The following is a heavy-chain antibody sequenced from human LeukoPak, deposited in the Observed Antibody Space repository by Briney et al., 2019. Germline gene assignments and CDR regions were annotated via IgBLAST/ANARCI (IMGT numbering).Heavy chain of an antibody. CDR3: ARENNDYGGKKAFDY. D-gene: IGHD4-23*01. CDR2: IHYSGNT. V-gene: IGHV4-30-4*01. CDR1: GGSSRSGDYF. J-gene: IGHJ4*02. Sequence: PSETLSLTCAVSGGSSRSGDYFWSWIRQPPGKGLEWIGHIHYSGNTYYNPSLKSRVSISVDTSKSQFSLKLSSVTAAGTAVYYCARENNDYGGKKAFDYWGQGTLVTVSS.